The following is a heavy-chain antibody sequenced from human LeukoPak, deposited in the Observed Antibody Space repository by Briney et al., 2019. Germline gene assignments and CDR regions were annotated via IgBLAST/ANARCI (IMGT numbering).Heavy chain of an antibody. CDR3: ARQYSGYDSELDY. D-gene: IGHD5-12*01. CDR2: ISGSGGST. J-gene: IGHJ4*02. CDR1: GFTFSSYG. V-gene: IGHV3-23*01. Sequence: GGTLRLSCAASGFTFSSYGMSWVRQAPGKGLEWVSAISGSGGSTYYADSVKGRFTISRDNSKNTLYLQMNSLRAEDTAVYYCARQYSGYDSELDYWGQGTLVTVSS.